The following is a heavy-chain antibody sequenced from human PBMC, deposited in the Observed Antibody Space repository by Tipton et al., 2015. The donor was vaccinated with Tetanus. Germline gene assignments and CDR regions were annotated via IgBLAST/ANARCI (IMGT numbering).Heavy chain of an antibody. CDR2: ISYAGYT. V-gene: IGHV4-59*11. J-gene: IGHJ2*01. D-gene: IGHD1-14*01. CDR3: AREMNRFFDI. CDR1: GGPISGHY. Sequence: TLSLTCTVSGGPISGHYWSWIRQTPGRGLEWIGYISYAGYTSYSPSLKNRVTMSVDTSKNQFSLKLKSVTAVDTDVYYCAREMNRFFDIWGRGTLVTVSS.